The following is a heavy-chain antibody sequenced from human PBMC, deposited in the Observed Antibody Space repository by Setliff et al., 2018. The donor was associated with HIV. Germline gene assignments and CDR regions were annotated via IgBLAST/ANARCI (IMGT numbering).Heavy chain of an antibody. CDR1: GYIFTNYW. CDR3: TRHPLRPGIAGYFYFVDV. D-gene: IGHD3-9*01. J-gene: IGHJ6*03. Sequence: PGESLKISCRASGYIFTNYWIGWVRQMPGKGLEWMGVIYPGDSATRYSPSFEGQVTISADRSINTVYLQWSSLRALDTAIYYCTRHPLRPGIAGYFYFVDVWGTGTTVTVSS. V-gene: IGHV5-51*01. CDR2: IYPGDSAT.